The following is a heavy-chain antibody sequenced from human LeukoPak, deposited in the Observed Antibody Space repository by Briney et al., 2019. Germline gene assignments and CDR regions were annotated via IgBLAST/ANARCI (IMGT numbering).Heavy chain of an antibody. V-gene: IGHV3-21*05. CDR3: ARVKYYYDSSEEAFDI. Sequence: GGSLRLSCAASGFTFSSYGINWVRQAPGKGLEWVSYISSTGSIYFADSVKGRFTVSRDNAKNSLYLQMDSLRADDTAVYYCARVKYYYDSSEEAFDIWGQGTMVTVSS. CDR1: GFTFSSYG. D-gene: IGHD3-22*01. J-gene: IGHJ3*02. CDR2: ISSTGSI.